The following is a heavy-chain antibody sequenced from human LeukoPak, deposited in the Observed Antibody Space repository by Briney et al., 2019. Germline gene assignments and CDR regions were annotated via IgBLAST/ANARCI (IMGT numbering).Heavy chain of an antibody. CDR1: GFTFSSYG. Sequence: GGSLRLSCAASGFTFSSYGMHWVRQAPGKGLEWVAVISYDGSNKYYADSVKGRFTISRDNSKNTLYLQMNSLRAEDTAVYYCAKVQYSGSLYYYYGMDVWGQGTAVTVPS. CDR2: ISYDGSNK. CDR3: AKVQYSGSLYYYYGMDV. V-gene: IGHV3-30*18. J-gene: IGHJ6*02. D-gene: IGHD1-26*01.